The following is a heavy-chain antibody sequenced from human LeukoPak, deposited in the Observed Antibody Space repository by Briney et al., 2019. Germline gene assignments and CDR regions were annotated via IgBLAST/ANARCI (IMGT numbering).Heavy chain of an antibody. D-gene: IGHD3-3*01. Sequence: GGSLRLSCAASGFTFSSYAMSWVRQAPGKGLEWVSVISGSGGSTYYADSVKGRFTISRDNSKNTLYLQMNSLRAEDTAVYYCAKCPYYDLWSGHSYYFDYWGQGTLVTVSS. CDR3: AKCPYYDLWSGHSYYFDY. CDR1: GFTFSSYA. CDR2: ISGSGGST. J-gene: IGHJ4*02. V-gene: IGHV3-23*01.